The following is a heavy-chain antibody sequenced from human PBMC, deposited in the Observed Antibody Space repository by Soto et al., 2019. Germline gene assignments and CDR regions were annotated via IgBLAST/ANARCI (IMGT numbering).Heavy chain of an antibody. Sequence: SETLSLTCTVSGGSISSYYWGWIRQPPGKGLEWIGSIYYSGSTYYNPSLKSRVTISVDTSKNQFSLKLSSVTAADTAVYYCVRHAQWIIRAYWGQGSLVTVSS. CDR3: VRHAQWIIRAY. J-gene: IGHJ4*02. D-gene: IGHD5-12*01. V-gene: IGHV4-39*01. CDR2: IYYSGST. CDR1: GGSISSYY.